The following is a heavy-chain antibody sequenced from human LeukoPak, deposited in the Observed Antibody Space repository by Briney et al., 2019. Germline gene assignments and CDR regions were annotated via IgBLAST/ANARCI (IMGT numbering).Heavy chain of an antibody. D-gene: IGHD3-10*01. CDR3: ARDREKPWFGELLNNWFDP. Sequence: SETLSLTCTVSGGSISSYYWSWIRQPAGKGLEWIGRIYTSGSTNYNPSLKSRVTMSVDTSKNQFSLKLSSVTAADTAVYYCARDREKPWFGELLNNWFDPWGQGTLVTVYS. V-gene: IGHV4-4*07. J-gene: IGHJ5*02. CDR1: GGSISSYY. CDR2: IYTSGST.